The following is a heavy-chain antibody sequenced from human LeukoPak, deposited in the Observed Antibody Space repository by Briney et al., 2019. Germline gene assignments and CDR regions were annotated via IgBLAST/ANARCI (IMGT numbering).Heavy chain of an antibody. J-gene: IGHJ3*02. CDR2: INPNSGGT. CDR1: GYTFTGYY. V-gene: IGHV1-2*02. Sequence: ASVTVSCKASGYTFTGYYKHWVRQAPGQGLEWMGWINPNSGGTNYAQKFQGRVTMTRDTSISTAYMELSRLRSDDTAVYYCASSYSSSWYNAFDIWGQGTMVTVSS. D-gene: IGHD6-13*01. CDR3: ASSYSSSWYNAFDI.